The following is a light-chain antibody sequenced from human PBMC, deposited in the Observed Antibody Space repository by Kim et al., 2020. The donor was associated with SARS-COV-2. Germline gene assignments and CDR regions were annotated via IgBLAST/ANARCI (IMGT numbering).Light chain of an antibody. V-gene: IGKV3-20*01. J-gene: IGKJ5*01. CDR2: GAS. Sequence: SPVGRTTRPCWPSSRFSSTYLAWYQQKPGQATRLLIYGASTGATGIPDRFSGSGSGTDFTLTISSLEPEDFAVYLCQQYSASPITFGQGTRLEIK. CDR3: QQYSASPIT. CDR1: SRFSSTY.